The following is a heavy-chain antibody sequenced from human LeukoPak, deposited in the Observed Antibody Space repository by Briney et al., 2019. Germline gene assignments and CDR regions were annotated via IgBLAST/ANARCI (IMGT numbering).Heavy chain of an antibody. CDR2: ISYDGSNK. CDR1: GFTFSSYA. Sequence: GGSLRLSCAASGFTFSSYAMHWVRQAPGKGLEWVAVISYDGSNKYYADSVKGRFTISRDNSKDRLYLETNSLRAEDTAVYYCARDRMGAIMYFDVWGRGTLVTVSS. J-gene: IGHJ2*01. CDR3: ARDRMGAIMYFDV. V-gene: IGHV3-30*04. D-gene: IGHD3-10*01.